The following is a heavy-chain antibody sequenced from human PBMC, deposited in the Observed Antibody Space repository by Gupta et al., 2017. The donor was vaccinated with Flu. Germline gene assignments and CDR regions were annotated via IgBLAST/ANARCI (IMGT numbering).Heavy chain of an antibody. CDR3: VRGDCSGGSCLIF. D-gene: IGHD2-15*01. V-gene: IGHV1-2*02. CDR2: IPPYSGEA. J-gene: IGHJ4*02. CDR1: Y. Sequence: YVHCVRQAPGQGLEWMGWIPPYSGEANFAQSFQGRVSLTRDTSITTAYMDLNSLTSDDAAVYYCVRGDCSGGSCLIFWGQGTLITVSS.